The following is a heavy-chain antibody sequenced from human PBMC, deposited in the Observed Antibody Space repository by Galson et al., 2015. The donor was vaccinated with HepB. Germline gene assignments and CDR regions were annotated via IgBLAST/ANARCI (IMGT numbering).Heavy chain of an antibody. V-gene: IGHV3-74*01. CDR1: GFTLSGYW. Sequence: SLRLSCAASGFTLSGYWMHWVRQAPGKGLVWVSRIKSDGSSTSYADSVKGRFTISRDNAKNTLYLQMNSLRVEDTAVYYCARGNDGYGNFDQWGQGTLVTVCSGSALDYWGQGTLVIVSS. CDR2: IKSDGSST. CDR3: ARGNDGYGNFDQWGQGTLVTVCSGSALDY. J-gene: IGHJ4*02. D-gene: IGHD5-18*01.